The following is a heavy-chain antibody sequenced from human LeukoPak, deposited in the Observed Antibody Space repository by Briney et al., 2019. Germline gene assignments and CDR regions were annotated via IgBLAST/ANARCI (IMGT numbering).Heavy chain of an antibody. J-gene: IGHJ6*02. D-gene: IGHD2-2*01. V-gene: IGHV3-21*01. CDR2: ISSSSSYI. CDR3: ARWREPAAIDPPVMDV. CDR1: GFSFSSYS. Sequence: GSLLLSCAASGFSFSSYSMNWGRPAPGKGLEWVSSISSSSSYIYYADSVKGRFTISRDNAKNSLYLQMNSLRAEDTAVYYCARWREPAAIDPPVMDVWGQGTTVTVSS.